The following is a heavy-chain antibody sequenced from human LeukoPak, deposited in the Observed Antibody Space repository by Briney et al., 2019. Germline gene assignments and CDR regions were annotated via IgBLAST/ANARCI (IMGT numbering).Heavy chain of an antibody. D-gene: IGHD3-10*02. CDR2: ISSSGSTI. Sequence: GGSLRLSCAASGFTFSSYEMTWVRQAPGKGLEWVSYISSSGSTIYYADSVKGRFTISRDNAKNSLYLQMNSLRAEDTAVYYCAELGITMIGGVWGKGTTVTIS. J-gene: IGHJ6*03. CDR3: AELGITMIGGV. V-gene: IGHV3-48*03. CDR1: GFTFSSYE.